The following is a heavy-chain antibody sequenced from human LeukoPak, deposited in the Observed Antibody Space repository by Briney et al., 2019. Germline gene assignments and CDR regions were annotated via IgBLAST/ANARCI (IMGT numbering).Heavy chain of an antibody. CDR1: GGSISSSSYY. V-gene: IGHV4-39*07. Sequence: PSETLSLTCTVSGGSISSSSYYWGWIRQPPGKGLECIGSIYYSGSTYYNPSLKSRVTISVDTSKNEFSLKLSSVTAADTAVYYCASDRIEVDAFNIWGQGTMVTVSS. CDR2: IYYSGST. J-gene: IGHJ3*02. D-gene: IGHD2-15*01. CDR3: ASDRIEVDAFNI.